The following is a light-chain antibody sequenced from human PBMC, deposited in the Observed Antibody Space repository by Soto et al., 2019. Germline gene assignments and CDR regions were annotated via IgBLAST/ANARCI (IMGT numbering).Light chain of an antibody. V-gene: IGKV1-12*01. CDR3: QQANRFPLS. CDR2: TAS. J-gene: IGKJ4*01. Sequence: DIQMTQSPSSVSASVGDRVTITCRASQGISSWLAWYQQKPGKAPNLLIHTASSLQSGVPSRLSGSRSGPDYTLTISSLQPEDVETYHCQQANRFPLSVGGGTKVKIK. CDR1: QGISSW.